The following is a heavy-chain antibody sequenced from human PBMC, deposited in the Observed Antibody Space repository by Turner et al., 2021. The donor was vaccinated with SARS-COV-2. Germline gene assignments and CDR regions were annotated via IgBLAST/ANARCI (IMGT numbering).Heavy chain of an antibody. CDR2: ISSSSSYK. Sequence: EVQLLESGGGLVKPGGSLRLSCTASAFSFSSSSMKWVRQATGKGLEWVSSISSSSSYKYYADSVKGRFTISRDNAKNSLYLQMNSLRAEDTAVYYCARDIAAYYYDSSGYQDWGQGTLVTVSS. V-gene: IGHV3-21*01. CDR3: ARDIAAYYYDSSGYQD. D-gene: IGHD3-22*01. J-gene: IGHJ4*02. CDR1: AFSFSSSS.